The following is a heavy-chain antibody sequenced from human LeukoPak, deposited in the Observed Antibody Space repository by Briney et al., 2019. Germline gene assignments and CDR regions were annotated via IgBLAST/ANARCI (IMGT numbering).Heavy chain of an antibody. CDR2: IIPIFGTA. Sequence: GGSLRLSCAASGFTFSSYAISWVRQAPGQGLEWMGGIIPIFGTANYAQKFQGRVTITADESTSTAYMELSSLRSEDTAVYYCASSSPGSPIDPWGQGTLVTVSS. CDR3: ASSSPGSPIDP. V-gene: IGHV1-69*01. D-gene: IGHD3-10*01. CDR1: GFTFSSYA. J-gene: IGHJ5*02.